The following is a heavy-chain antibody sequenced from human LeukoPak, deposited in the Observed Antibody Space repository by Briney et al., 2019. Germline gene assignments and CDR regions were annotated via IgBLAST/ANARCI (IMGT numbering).Heavy chain of an antibody. J-gene: IGHJ6*04. CDR3: ARYFAGYYGMDV. CDR1: GGSITSSNW. Sequence: SETLSLTCAVSGGSITSSNWWSWVRQPPGKGLEWIGEIYHSGSTNYNPSLKSRVTISVDKSKNQFSLKLSSVTAADTAVYHCARYFAGYYGMDVWGKGTTVTVSS. D-gene: IGHD2/OR15-2a*01. CDR2: IYHSGST. V-gene: IGHV4-4*02.